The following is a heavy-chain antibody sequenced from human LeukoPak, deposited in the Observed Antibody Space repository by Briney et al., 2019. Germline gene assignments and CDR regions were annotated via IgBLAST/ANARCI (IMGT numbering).Heavy chain of an antibody. V-gene: IGHV3-13*01. D-gene: IGHD3-3*01. CDR1: GFTFSSYD. CDR2: IGTAGDT. J-gene: IGHJ3*01. CDR3: ARVGDFWNGYTNHDAFDV. Sequence: PGGSLRLSCAASGFTFSSYDMHWVRQAPGKGLEWVSAIGTAGDTYYPGSVKGRFTISRENAKNSLYLQMNSLRAGDTAVYYCARVGDFWNGYTNHDAFDVWGQGTMVTVSS.